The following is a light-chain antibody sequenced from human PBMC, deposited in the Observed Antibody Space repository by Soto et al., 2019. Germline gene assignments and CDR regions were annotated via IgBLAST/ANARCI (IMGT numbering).Light chain of an antibody. Sequence: IQMTPSPSSLTGSVVARFTITCQASQNINNYLNWYQQKPGRAPKLLIYDASNLEAGVPSRFRGSGSGTDFTFTISRLQPEDIATYYCQHYDYLPLFGPGTKVDIK. CDR3: QHYDYLPL. V-gene: IGKV1-33*01. CDR2: DAS. CDR1: QNINNY. J-gene: IGKJ3*01.